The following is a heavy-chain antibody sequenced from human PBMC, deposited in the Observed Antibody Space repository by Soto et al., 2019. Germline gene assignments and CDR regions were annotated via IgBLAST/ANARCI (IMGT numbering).Heavy chain of an antibody. CDR2: INHSGST. CDR1: GGSFSGYY. V-gene: IGHV4-34*01. CDR3: ARKYGDYAAFDI. D-gene: IGHD4-17*01. J-gene: IGHJ3*02. Sequence: SETLSLTCAVYGGSFSGYYWSWIRQPPGKGLEWIGEINHSGSTNYNPSLKSRVTISVDTSKNQFSLKLSSVTAADTAVYYCARKYGDYAAFDIWGQGTMVTVSS.